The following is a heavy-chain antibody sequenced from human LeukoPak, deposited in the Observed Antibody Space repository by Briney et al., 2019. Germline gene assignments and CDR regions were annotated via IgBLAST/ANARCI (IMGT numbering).Heavy chain of an antibody. V-gene: IGHV4-59*01. D-gene: IGHD3-10*01. CDR2: IYYSGST. CDR1: GFTFGDYA. CDR3: ARSSYYYAADAFDI. Sequence: PGGSLRLSCTASGFTFGDYAMSWIRQPPGKGLEWIGYIYYSGSTNYNPSLKSRVTISIDTSKNQFSLKLNSVTAADTAVYYCARSSYYYAADAFDIWGQGTMVTVSS. J-gene: IGHJ3*02.